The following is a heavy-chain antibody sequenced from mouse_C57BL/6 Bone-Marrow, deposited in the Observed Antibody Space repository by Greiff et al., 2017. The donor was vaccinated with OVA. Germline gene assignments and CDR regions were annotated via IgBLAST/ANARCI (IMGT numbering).Heavy chain of an antibody. CDR3: TTPYGSSSYAMDY. Sequence: EVQLQQSGAELVRPGASVKLSCTASGFNIKDDYMHWVKQRPEQGLEWIGWIDPENGDTEYASKFQGKATITADTSSNTASLQLSSLTSEDTAVYYCTTPYGSSSYAMDYWGQGTSVTVSS. J-gene: IGHJ4*01. D-gene: IGHD1-1*01. CDR2: IDPENGDT. CDR1: GFNIKDDY. V-gene: IGHV14-4*01.